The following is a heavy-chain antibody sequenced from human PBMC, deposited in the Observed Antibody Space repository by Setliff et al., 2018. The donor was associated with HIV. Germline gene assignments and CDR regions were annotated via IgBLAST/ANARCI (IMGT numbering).Heavy chain of an antibody. CDR2: IYYSGST. J-gene: IGHJ5*02. CDR1: GGSISSYY. D-gene: IGHD2-15*01. V-gene: IGHV4-59*01. CDR3: ASLLGYCSGGSCYSGWFDP. Sequence: SETLSLTCTVSGGSISSYYWSWIRQPPGKGLERIGYIYYSGSTNYNPSLKSRVTISVDTAKNQFSLKLSSVTAADTAVYYCASLLGYCSGGSCYSGWFDPWGQGTLVTVSS.